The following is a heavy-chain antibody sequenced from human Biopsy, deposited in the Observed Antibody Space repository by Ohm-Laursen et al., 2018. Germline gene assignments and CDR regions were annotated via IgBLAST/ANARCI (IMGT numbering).Heavy chain of an antibody. CDR1: GGSISSRNHY. CDR2: VYYSGST. D-gene: IGHD3-3*01. V-gene: IGHV4-39*01. J-gene: IGHJ4*02. Sequence: PSQTLSLTCSVSGGSISSRNHYWGWLRQPPGKGLEWIGHVYYSGSTFYNSSPESRVTVSVDTSKNQFHLRLTSMSASDTAVYYCARHSLDDFWSGAHYYFDYWGLGTLVTVSS. CDR3: ARHSLDDFWSGAHYYFDY.